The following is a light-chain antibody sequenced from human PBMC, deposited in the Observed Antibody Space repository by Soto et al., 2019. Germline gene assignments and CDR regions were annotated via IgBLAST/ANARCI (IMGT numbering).Light chain of an antibody. CDR3: SSYAGSNNLV. V-gene: IGLV2-8*01. CDR2: EVS. CDR1: SSDVGGYNY. Sequence: QSVLTQPPSASGSTGKSVTISCTGTSSDVGGYNYVSWYQQHPGKAPKLMIYEVSKRPSGVPDRFSGSKSGNTASLTVSGLQAEDEADYYCSSYAGSNNLVFCGGIKLTVL. J-gene: IGLJ2*01.